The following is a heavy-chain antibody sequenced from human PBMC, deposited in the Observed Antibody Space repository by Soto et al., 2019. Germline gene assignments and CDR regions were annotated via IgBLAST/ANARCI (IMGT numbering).Heavy chain of an antibody. CDR3: ARHDSSSWFDYYYYYGMDV. CDR1: GYSFTSYW. J-gene: IGHJ6*02. D-gene: IGHD6-13*01. V-gene: IGHV5-10-1*01. Sequence: LGESLEICCTGSGYSFTSYWISWVRQMPGKGLEWMGRIDPSDSYTNYSPSFQGHVTISADKSISTAYLQWSSLKASDTAMYYCARHDSSSWFDYYYYYGMDVWGQGTTVTVSS. CDR2: IDPSDSYT.